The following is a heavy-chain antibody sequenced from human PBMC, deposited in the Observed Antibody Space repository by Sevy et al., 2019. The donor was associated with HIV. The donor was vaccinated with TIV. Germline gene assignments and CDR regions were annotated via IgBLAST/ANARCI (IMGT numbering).Heavy chain of an antibody. Sequence: GGSLRLSCAASGFTFSSYAMSWVRQAPGKGLEWVSAISGSCGSTYYADSVKGRFTISRDNSKNTLYLQMNSLRAEDTAVYYCASQGSYDYRTVYWGQGTLVTVSS. J-gene: IGHJ4*02. CDR1: GFTFSSYA. CDR2: ISGSCGST. CDR3: ASQGSYDYRTVY. D-gene: IGHD4-4*01. V-gene: IGHV3-23*01.